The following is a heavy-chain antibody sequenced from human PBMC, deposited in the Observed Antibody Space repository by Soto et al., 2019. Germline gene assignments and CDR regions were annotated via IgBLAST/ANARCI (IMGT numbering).Heavy chain of an antibody. J-gene: IGHJ6*02. CDR3: AREGSYKNYYYYGMDV. V-gene: IGHV4-59*01. CDR2: IYYSGST. Sequence: SGTLSLTCPVPGASISSYYWCWIRQPPGKGLEWIGYIYYSGSTNYNPSLKSRVTISVDTSKNQFSLKLSSVTAADTAVYYCAREGSYKNYYYYGMDVWGQGTTVT. D-gene: IGHD2-15*01. CDR1: GASISSYY.